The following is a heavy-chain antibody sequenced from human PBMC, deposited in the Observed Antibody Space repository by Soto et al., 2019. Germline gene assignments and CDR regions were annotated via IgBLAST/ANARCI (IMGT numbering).Heavy chain of an antibody. CDR1: GFTFSTYA. CDR3: AKQRAGYGSGSDTFYFDF. J-gene: IGHJ4*02. Sequence: PGGSLRLSCSTSGFTFSTYAMNWFRQAPGKGLEWVSALRGSGGTTYYADSVSGRFTISRDNSKNTLFLQMSSLRAEDTALYYCAKQRAGYGSGSDTFYFDFWGQGTLVTVSS. CDR2: LRGSGGTT. D-gene: IGHD3-10*01. V-gene: IGHV3-23*01.